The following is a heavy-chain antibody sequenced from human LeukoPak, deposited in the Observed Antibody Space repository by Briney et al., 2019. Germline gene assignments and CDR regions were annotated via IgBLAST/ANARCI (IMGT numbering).Heavy chain of an antibody. CDR1: GFTFSSYG. CDR3: AKEGDSGSYLFDY. D-gene: IGHD1-26*01. J-gene: IGHJ4*02. CDR2: ISYDGSNK. Sequence: GGSLRLSCAASGFTFSSYGMHWVRQAPGKGLEWVAVISYDGSNKYYADSVKGRFTISRDNFQNTLYLQMNSLRAEDTAVYYCAKEGDSGSYLFDYWGQGTLVTVSS. V-gene: IGHV3-30*18.